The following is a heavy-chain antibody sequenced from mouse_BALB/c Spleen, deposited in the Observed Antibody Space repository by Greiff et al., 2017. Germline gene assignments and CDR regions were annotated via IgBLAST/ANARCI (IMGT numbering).Heavy chain of an antibody. V-gene: IGHV10-1*02. CDR2: IRSKSNNYAT. D-gene: IGHD3-3*01. J-gene: IGHJ4*01. Sequence: DVQLVESGGGLVQPKGSLKLSCAASGFTFNTYAMNWVRQAPGKGLEWVARIRSKSNNYATYYADSVKDRFTISRDDSQSMLYLQMNNLKTEDTAMYYCVRQGGRDYAMDYWGQGTSVTVSS. CDR1: GFTFNTYA. CDR3: VRQGGRDYAMDY.